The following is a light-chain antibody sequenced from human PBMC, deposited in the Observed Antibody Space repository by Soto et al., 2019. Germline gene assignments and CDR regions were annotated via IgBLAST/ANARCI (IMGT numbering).Light chain of an antibody. J-gene: IGLJ3*02. Sequence: QSALTQPASVSGSPGQSITISCTGTSNDVGKYNLVSWYQHRPGKAPQLMIYDVSYRPTGVSNRFSGSKSGNTASLTISGRQADDEADYYCSSYTSINTRVFGGGTKVTVL. CDR3: SSYTSINTRV. V-gene: IGLV2-14*02. CDR1: SNDVGKYNL. CDR2: DVS.